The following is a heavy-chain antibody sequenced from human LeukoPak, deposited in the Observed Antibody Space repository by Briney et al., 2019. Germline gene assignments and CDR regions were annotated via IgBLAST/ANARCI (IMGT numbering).Heavy chain of an antibody. V-gene: IGHV3-23*01. CDR1: GFTFSSYA. Sequence: GGSLRLSCAASGFTFSSYAMSWVRQAPGKGLEWVSAISGSGGSTNYADSVKGRFTISRDNSKNTLYLQMNSLRAEDTAVYYCAKKVLHYYGSGSYVDYWGLGTLVTVSS. CDR2: ISGSGGST. J-gene: IGHJ4*02. CDR3: AKKVLHYYGSGSYVDY. D-gene: IGHD3-10*01.